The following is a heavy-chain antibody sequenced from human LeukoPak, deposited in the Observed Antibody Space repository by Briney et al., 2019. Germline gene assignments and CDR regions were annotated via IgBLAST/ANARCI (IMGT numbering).Heavy chain of an antibody. CDR2: IYYSGNT. CDR1: GDSISSSNSY. Sequence: SETLSLTCTVSGDSISSSNSYWSWIRQPPGKELEWIVSIYYSGNTYYDASLKSRVTICVDTSKNQFSLKLSSVTAADTAVYYCARDIYIAAAPGWFDPWGQGTLVTVSS. V-gene: IGHV4-39*07. J-gene: IGHJ5*02. D-gene: IGHD6-13*01. CDR3: ARDIYIAAAPGWFDP.